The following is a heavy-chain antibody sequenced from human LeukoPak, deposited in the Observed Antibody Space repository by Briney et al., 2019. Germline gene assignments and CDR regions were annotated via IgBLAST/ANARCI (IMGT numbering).Heavy chain of an antibody. J-gene: IGHJ2*01. CDR2: ISWNSGSI. V-gene: IGHV3-9*01. Sequence: GRSLRLSCAASGFTFDDYAMHWVRQAPGKGLEWVSGISWNSGSIGYADSVKGRFTISRDNAKNSLYLQMNSLRAEDTALYYCAKDKAGTTDWYFDLWGRGTLVTVSS. D-gene: IGHD1-1*01. CDR3: AKDKAGTTDWYFDL. CDR1: GFTFDDYA.